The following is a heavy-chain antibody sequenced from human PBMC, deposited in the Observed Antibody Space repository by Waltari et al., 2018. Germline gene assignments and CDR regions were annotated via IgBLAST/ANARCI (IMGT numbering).Heavy chain of an antibody. D-gene: IGHD2-15*01. J-gene: IGHJ4*02. CDR3: ARVRCSGGSCYSGFDI. CDR2: IGTNSGNP. CDR1: GYTFTSYA. V-gene: IGHV7-4-1*02. Sequence: QVQLVQSGAEVKKPGASVKVSCKASGYTFTSYAMHWVRQAPGQRLEWMGWIGTNSGNPTYAQGFTGRFVFSLDTSVSTTYLEISNLKAEDTAIYYCARVRCSGGSCYSGFDIWGQGTLVTVSS.